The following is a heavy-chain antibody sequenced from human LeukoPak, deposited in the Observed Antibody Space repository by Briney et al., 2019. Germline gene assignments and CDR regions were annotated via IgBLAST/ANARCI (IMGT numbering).Heavy chain of an antibody. CDR1: GGSFSGYY. Sequence: SETLSLTCAVYGGSFSGYYWSWIRQPPGKGLEWIGSIYYSGNTYYNPSLKSHVTISVDTSKNQFSLKLSSVTAADTAVYYCAREDPVDYYDSSGYYYLPAYWGQGTLVTVSS. V-gene: IGHV4-34*01. CDR2: IYYSGNT. J-gene: IGHJ4*02. CDR3: AREDPVDYYDSSGYYYLPAY. D-gene: IGHD3-22*01.